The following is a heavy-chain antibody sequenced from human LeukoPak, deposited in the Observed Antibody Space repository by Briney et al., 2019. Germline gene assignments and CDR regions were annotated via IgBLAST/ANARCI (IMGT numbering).Heavy chain of an antibody. V-gene: IGHV3-11*04. CDR3: ARDSFVVVPAAIFDY. CDR1: GFTFSDYY. D-gene: IGHD2-2*01. Sequence: PGGSLRLSCAASGFTFSDYYMGWIRQAPGKGLEWVSYISSSGSTIYYADSVKGRFTISRDNAKNSLYLQMNSLRAEDTAVYYCARDSFVVVPAAIFDYWGQGTLVTVSS. J-gene: IGHJ4*02. CDR2: ISSSGSTI.